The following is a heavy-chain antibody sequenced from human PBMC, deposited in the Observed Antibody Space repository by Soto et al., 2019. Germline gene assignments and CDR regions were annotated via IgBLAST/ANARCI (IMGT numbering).Heavy chain of an antibody. D-gene: IGHD6-13*01. CDR2: INPSGGST. Sequence: ASVKVSCKASGYTFTSYYMHWVRQAPGQGLEWMGIINPSGGSTSYAQKFQGRVTMTRDTSTSTVYMELSSLRSEDTAVYYCASQQQLAKSRYYYYGMDVWGQGTTVTVSS. CDR3: ASQQQLAKSRYYYYGMDV. J-gene: IGHJ6*02. V-gene: IGHV1-46*01. CDR1: GYTFTSYY.